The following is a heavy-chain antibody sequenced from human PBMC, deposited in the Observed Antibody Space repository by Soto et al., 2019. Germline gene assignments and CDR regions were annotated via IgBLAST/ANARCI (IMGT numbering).Heavy chain of an antibody. CDR2: IWTTSNTA. V-gene: IGHV3-48*01. D-gene: IGHD4-17*01. CDR1: GFTLTDSS. Sequence: EVQLVESGGGLVQRGGSLRLSCAASGFTLTDSSMNWVRQSPGKGLEWISHIWTTSNTAHYADSVRGRFTISSDNGKNSLFLQMNSLRAEDTAVYYCARALRQWGYFDYWGQGTLVTVSS. CDR3: ARALRQWGYFDY. J-gene: IGHJ4*02.